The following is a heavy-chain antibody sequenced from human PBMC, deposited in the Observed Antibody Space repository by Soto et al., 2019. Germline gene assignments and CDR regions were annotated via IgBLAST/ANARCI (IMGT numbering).Heavy chain of an antibody. CDR1: GFTFSDYW. J-gene: IGHJ4*02. D-gene: IGHD1-1*01. V-gene: IGHV3-74*01. Sequence: PVGSLRLSCAASGFTFSDYWMNWVRQAPGKGLEWVTDISTDGRSTTYADSVKGRFTISRDNSKNTLYLQMNSLRAEDTAVYYCARADGYNLGPGNYWGQGTLVTVSS. CDR3: ARADGYNLGPGNY. CDR2: ISTDGRST.